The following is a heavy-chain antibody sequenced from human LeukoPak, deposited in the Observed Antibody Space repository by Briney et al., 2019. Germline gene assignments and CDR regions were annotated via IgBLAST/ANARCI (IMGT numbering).Heavy chain of an antibody. CDR2: IKQDGSEK. J-gene: IGHJ6*02. CDR1: GFTFNSYW. Sequence: GGSLRLSCAASGFTFNSYWMSWVRQAPGKGLEWVANIKQDGSEKYYVDSVKGRFTISRDNAKNSLYLQMNSLRAEDTAVYYCARDLCSSTSCPPPYYYYGMDVWGQGTTVTVSS. V-gene: IGHV3-7*01. CDR3: ARDLCSSTSCPPPYYYYGMDV. D-gene: IGHD2-2*01.